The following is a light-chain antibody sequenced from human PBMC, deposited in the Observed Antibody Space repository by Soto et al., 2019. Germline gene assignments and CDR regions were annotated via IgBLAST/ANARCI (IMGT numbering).Light chain of an antibody. J-gene: IGLJ2*01. CDR1: SSDVGGYNY. CDR3: SSYTSRSTLFV. V-gene: IGLV2-14*01. Sequence: QSALTQPASVSGSPGQSITISCTGTSSDVGGYNYVYWYQQHPGKAPKLMIYEVSNRPSGVSNRFSGSKSGNTASLSISGLQAEDGADYYCSSYTSRSTLFVFGVGTKLTVL. CDR2: EVS.